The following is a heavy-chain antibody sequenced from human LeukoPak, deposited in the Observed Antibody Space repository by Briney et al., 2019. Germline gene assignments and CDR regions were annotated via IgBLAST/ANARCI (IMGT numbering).Heavy chain of an antibody. CDR3: AKVSGRIQIWPQPFGDGMDV. J-gene: IGHJ6*02. Sequence: GGSLRLSCAASGLTFSTDVMSWVRQAPGKGLECVSTISGSGGNTYYADSAKGRFTISRDNSKNMLYLQMNSLRAEDTAVYYCAKVSGRIQIWPQPFGDGMDVWGQGTTVTVSS. D-gene: IGHD3-10*01. CDR1: GLTFSTDV. CDR2: ISGSGGNT. V-gene: IGHV3-23*01.